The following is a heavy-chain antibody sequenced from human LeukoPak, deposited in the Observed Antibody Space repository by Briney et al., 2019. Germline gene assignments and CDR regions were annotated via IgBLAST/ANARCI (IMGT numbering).Heavy chain of an antibody. J-gene: IGHJ4*02. CDR2: ISYDGGNK. V-gene: IGHV3-30*18. CDR1: GFTFSSYG. Sequence: PGGSLRLSCAASGFTFSSYGMRWVRQAPGKGLEWVAVISYDGGNKYYADSVKGRFTISRDNSKNTLYLQMNSLRAEDTAVYYCAKDHGDYLFDYWGQGTLVTVSS. CDR3: AKDHGDYLFDY. D-gene: IGHD4-17*01.